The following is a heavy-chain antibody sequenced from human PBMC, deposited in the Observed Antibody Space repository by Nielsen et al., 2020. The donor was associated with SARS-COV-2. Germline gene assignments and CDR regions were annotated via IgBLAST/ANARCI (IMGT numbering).Heavy chain of an antibody. CDR1: GFTFSDYY. J-gene: IGHJ6*02. V-gene: IGHV3-23*01. CDR2: ISTSGGGT. Sequence: GESLKISCAASGFTFSDYYMSWVRQAPGKGLEWVSSISTSGGGTYYADSVKGRFTISRDNSKNTLFLHMNSLRAEDTAVYYCAKGNSKLSWFGELALYYYYYGLDVWGQGTTVTVSS. D-gene: IGHD3-10*01. CDR3: AKGNSKLSWFGELALYYYYYGLDV.